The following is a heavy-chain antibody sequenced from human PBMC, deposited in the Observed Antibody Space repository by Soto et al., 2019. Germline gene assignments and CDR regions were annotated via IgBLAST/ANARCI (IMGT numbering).Heavy chain of an antibody. D-gene: IGHD1-26*01. CDR3: ATVSGGRPY. CDR1: GGTFSNYA. Sequence: QVQLVQSGAEVKKPASSVKVSCKTSGGTFSNYAISWVRQAPGQGLEWMGGIIPRFAASNYAQKFQGRVTSTADESTRSAYMELSRLRSEDTGVYYCATVSGGRPYWGQGTLVTVSS. CDR2: IIPRFAAS. V-gene: IGHV1-69*12. J-gene: IGHJ4*02.